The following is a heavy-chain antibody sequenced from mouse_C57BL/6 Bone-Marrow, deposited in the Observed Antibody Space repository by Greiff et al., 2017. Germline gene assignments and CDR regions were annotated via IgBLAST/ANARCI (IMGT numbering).Heavy chain of an antibody. CDR3: GRSGWLLAWFAY. CDR1: GYTFTSYW. CDR2: INPSNGGT. J-gene: IGHJ3*01. V-gene: IGHV1-53*01. D-gene: IGHD2-3*01. Sequence: QVQLQQPGPELVKPGASVKLPCKASGYTFTSYWMHWVKQRPGQGLEWIGNINPSNGGTNYNEKFKSKATLTVDKSSSTAYMQLSSLTSEDSAVYYCGRSGWLLAWFAYWGQGTLVTVSA.